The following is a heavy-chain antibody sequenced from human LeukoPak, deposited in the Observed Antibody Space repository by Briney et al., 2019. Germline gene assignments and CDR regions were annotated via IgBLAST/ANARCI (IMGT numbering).Heavy chain of an antibody. J-gene: IGHJ4*02. CDR2: ISHDGSNK. CDR1: GFTFSSYG. V-gene: IGHV3-30*03. CDR3: AMDSSWLPLKFDY. Sequence: PGGSLRLSCAASGFTFSSYGMHWVRQAPGKGLEWMAVISHDGSNKYYADSVKGRFTISRDNSKNTVYLQMNSLRAEDTAVYYCAMDSSWLPLKFDYWGQGTLVTVST. D-gene: IGHD5-24*01.